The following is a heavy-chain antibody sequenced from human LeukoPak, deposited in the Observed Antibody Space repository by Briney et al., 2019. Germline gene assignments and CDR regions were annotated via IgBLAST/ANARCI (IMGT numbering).Heavy chain of an antibody. V-gene: IGHV3-30-3*01. CDR2: ISYDGSNK. CDR3: ARGAPLEWSPYYYYDGMDV. Sequence: GRSLRLSCAASGFTFSSYAMHWVRQAPGTGLEWVAVISYDGSNKYYADSVRGRFTISRDNSKNTLYLQMNSLRAEDTAVYYCARGAPLEWSPYYYYDGMDVWGQGTTVTVSS. D-gene: IGHD3-3*01. J-gene: IGHJ6*02. CDR1: GFTFSSYA.